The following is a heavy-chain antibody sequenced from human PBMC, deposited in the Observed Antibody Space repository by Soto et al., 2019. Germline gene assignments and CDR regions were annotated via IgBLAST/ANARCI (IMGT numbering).Heavy chain of an antibody. V-gene: IGHV1-18*01. CDR2: ISTYNGNT. CDR1: GYTFTTYD. Sequence: QVQLVQSGAEVKKPGASVKVSCKASGYTFTTYDISWVRQAPGQGLEWMGRISTYNGNTNYPQSLQGRLTMTTDTSTTTADMELRRLRSDDTAVYYCARDPYHVLMVNAPHLYGIDVWGQGTTVTVSS. J-gene: IGHJ6*02. CDR3: ARDPYHVLMVNAPHLYGIDV. D-gene: IGHD2-8*01.